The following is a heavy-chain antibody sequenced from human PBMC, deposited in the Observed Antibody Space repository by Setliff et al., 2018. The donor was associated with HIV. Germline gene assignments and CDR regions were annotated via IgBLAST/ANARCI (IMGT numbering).Heavy chain of an antibody. J-gene: IGHJ6*03. CDR3: ARGTTATDYYYYMDV. D-gene: IGHD4-17*01. CDR2: VEPQHGET. V-gene: IGHV1-69-2*01. Sequence: ASVKVSRKASGYTFTDYYMHWVQQAPGKGLEWMGRVEPQHGETIFAGKFQGRVTITADTSTDTAYMELSSLRSEDTAVYFCARGTTATDYYYYMDVWGKCTSVTVSS. CDR1: GYTFTDYY.